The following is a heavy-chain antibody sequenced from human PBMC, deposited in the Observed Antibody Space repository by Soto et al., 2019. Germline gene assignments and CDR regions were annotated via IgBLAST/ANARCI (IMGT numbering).Heavy chain of an antibody. CDR3: ARGGYYDSSGSRNYHYYGMNV. D-gene: IGHD3-22*01. CDR2: ISPYDGYT. J-gene: IGHJ6*02. Sequence: QVQLVQSGAEVKKPGASVKVSCKASGYTFTSYGINWVRQAPGQGLEWLGWISPYDGYTNYAQILQGRVYMTTDTSTKXXXMXXRSLRSDETAMYYCARGGYYDSSGSRNYHYYGMNVWGQGTTVTVSS. V-gene: IGHV1-18*01. CDR1: GYTFTSYG.